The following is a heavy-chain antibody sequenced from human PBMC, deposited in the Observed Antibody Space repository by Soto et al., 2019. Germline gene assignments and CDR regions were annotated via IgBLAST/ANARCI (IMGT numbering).Heavy chain of an antibody. J-gene: IGHJ4*02. V-gene: IGHV1-8*01. CDR1: GYTFTSYY. Sequence: ASVKVSCKGSGYTFTSYYINWVLQATGQGLEWMGWMNPNSGNTGYAQKFQGRVTMTRNTSISTAYMELSSLRSEDTAVYYCARGGWLATGIDYWGQGTLVTVSS. CDR3: ARGGWLATGIDY. CDR2: MNPNSGNT. D-gene: IGHD1-1*01.